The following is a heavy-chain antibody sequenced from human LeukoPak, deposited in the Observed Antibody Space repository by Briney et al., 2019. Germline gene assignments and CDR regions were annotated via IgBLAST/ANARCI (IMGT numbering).Heavy chain of an antibody. J-gene: IGHJ5*02. CDR2: IYTSGST. CDR3: ARDFGSGREEGWFDP. D-gene: IGHD3-3*01. Sequence: SETLSLTCTVSGGSISSGYYYWSWIRQPAGKGLEWIGRIYTSGSTNYNPSLKSRVTISVDTSKIQFSLNLTSVTAADTAVYYCARDFGSGREEGWFDPWGQGTLVTVSS. CDR1: GGSISSGYYY. V-gene: IGHV4-61*02.